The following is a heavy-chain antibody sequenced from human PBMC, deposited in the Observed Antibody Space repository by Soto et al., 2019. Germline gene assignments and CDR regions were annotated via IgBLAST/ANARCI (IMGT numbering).Heavy chain of an antibody. V-gene: IGHV1-18*04. CDR2: ISANNGKT. CDR3: ARETGVVVIVKGEFEF. J-gene: IGHJ4*02. CDR1: GFTFTTYS. Sequence: QVQLVQSGPEVKKPGASVKVSCKASGFTFTTYSFSWVRQAPGQGLEWIGWISANNGKTVYAQKFQDRVTMTTDTSKSTAHLELRSLKTHDTAVYYCARETGVVVIVKGEFEFWGQGTLVTVSS. D-gene: IGHD2-15*01.